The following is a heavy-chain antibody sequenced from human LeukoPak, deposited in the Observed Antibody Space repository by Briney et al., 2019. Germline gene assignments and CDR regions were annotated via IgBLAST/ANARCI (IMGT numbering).Heavy chain of an antibody. Sequence: SETLSLTCTVSGGSISSYYWSWIRQPPGKGLEWIGYIYYSGSTYYSPSLKSRLTISLDTSKNQFSLRLSSVTAADTAVYYCAREVQTLDYFDYWGQGTLVAVSS. V-gene: IGHV4-59*12. CDR3: AREVQTLDYFDY. CDR1: GGSISSYY. J-gene: IGHJ4*02. CDR2: IYYSGST.